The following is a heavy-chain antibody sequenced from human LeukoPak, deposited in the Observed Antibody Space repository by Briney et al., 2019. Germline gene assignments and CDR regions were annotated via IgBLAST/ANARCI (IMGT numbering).Heavy chain of an antibody. CDR2: IYYSGST. J-gene: IGHJ4*02. CDR3: ARLGRSARRFYTAGADY. D-gene: IGHD2-2*02. V-gene: IGHV4-39*01. CDR1: GGSISTYY. Sequence: PSETLSLTCTVSGGSISTYYWGWIRQPPGKGLEWIGSIYYSGSTYYNPSLKSRVTISVDTSKNQFSLKLSSVTAADTAVYYCARLGRSARRFYTAGADYWGQGTLVTVSS.